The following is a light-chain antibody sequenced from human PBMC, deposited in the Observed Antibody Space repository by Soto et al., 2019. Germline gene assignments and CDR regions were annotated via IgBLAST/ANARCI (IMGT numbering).Light chain of an antibody. J-gene: IGKJ4*01. Sequence: AIQMTQSPSSLSASVGDRVTITCRASQGIRNDLGWYQQKPGKAPKLLIYAASTLQSGVPSRFSGSGSGSDFTLAISSLQPEDFATYYCLQDYDYPLTFGGGTKVEI. CDR3: LQDYDYPLT. CDR2: AAS. V-gene: IGKV1-6*01. CDR1: QGIRND.